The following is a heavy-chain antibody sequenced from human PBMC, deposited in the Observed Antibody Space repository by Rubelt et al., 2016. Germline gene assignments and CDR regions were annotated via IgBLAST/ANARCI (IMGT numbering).Heavy chain of an antibody. CDR2: ISAYTGNT. CDR1: GYTFTSYG. Sequence: QVQLVQSGAEVKKPGASVKVSCKASGYTFTSYGISWVRQAPGQGLEWMGWISAYTGNTNYAQKLQGRVTITTDTSTSTAYRELRSRRSDDTAVYYGARDPATRFTSTGWFDPWGQGTLVTVSS. CDR3: ARDPATRFTSTGWFDP. J-gene: IGHJ5*02. D-gene: IGHD5-12*01. V-gene: IGHV1-18*01.